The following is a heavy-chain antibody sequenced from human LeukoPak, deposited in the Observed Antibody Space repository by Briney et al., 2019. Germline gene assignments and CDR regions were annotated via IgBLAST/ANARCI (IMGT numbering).Heavy chain of an antibody. CDR2: NNGDGSTT. CDR1: GFTFSSYA. J-gene: IGHJ5*02. D-gene: IGHD2-15*01. V-gene: IGHV3-74*01. CDR3: ARDPRNVGLAP. Sequence: GGSLRLSCAASGFTFSSYAMSWVRQAPGKGLMYISRNNGDGSTTNYADVVKGRFTMSRDNVKNTLYLQMNSLRVEDTAVYYCARDPRNVGLAPWGQGTLVTVSS.